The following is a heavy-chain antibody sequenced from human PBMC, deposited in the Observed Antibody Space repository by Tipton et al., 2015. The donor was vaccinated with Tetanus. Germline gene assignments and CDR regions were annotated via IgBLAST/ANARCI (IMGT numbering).Heavy chain of an antibody. D-gene: IGHD3-22*01. J-gene: IGHJ4*02. Sequence: TLSLTCTVSGGSISSGDYYWSWIRQTPGKGLEWIEYIYYSESTYYNPSLKSRVTISVDTCKNQFSLKLRSVTAADSAVYYCARATKWYYYDSSGYLPFFDYWGQGTLVTVSS. CDR1: GGSISSGDYY. CDR2: IYYSEST. CDR3: ARATKWYYYDSSGYLPFFDY. V-gene: IGHV4-30-4*01.